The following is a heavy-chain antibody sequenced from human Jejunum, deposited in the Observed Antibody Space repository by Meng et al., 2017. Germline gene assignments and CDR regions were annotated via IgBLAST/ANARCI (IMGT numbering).Heavy chain of an antibody. D-gene: IGHD1-26*01. Sequence: QVKPQESGPGMGSLSVVCSRICTVAGGSVSPAGYPWGWIRQTQGKGMDWIGYASTNYNPSLKSRVNISLDTSRNQFSLSLSSVTAADTAVYYCARDHMGSLDYWGQGILVTVSS. CDR2: AST. J-gene: IGHJ4*02. CDR1: GGSVSPAGYP. V-gene: IGHV4-61*08. CDR3: ARDHMGSLDY.